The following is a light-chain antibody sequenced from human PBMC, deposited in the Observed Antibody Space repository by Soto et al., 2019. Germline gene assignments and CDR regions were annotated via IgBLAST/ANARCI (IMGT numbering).Light chain of an antibody. CDR1: QTLSSSY. CDR2: AAS. J-gene: IGKJ4*01. Sequence: EIVLTQSPGTLSLSPGERAALSCRASQTLSSSYLAWYQQKPGQAPRLLIYAASSRATGIPDRFSGSGSGTDFTLTISRLEPEDFAVYYCQQYGSSLLTFGGWTKVDIK. V-gene: IGKV3-20*01. CDR3: QQYGSSLLT.